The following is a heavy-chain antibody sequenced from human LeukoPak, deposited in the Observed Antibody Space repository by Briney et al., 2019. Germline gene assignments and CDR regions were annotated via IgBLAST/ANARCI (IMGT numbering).Heavy chain of an antibody. CDR2: IRGKVNGYAT. V-gene: IGHV3-73*01. CDR1: GFTFSASD. Sequence: GGSLQLSCAASGFTFSASDMHWVRQASGKGLEWVGRIRGKVNGYATAYAASVKGRFTVPREDSQNTAYLHLNSLKTEDTAVYYCVRQGCSVGSCSYADYWGQGTLVTVSS. CDR3: VRQGCSVGSCSYADY. D-gene: IGHD2-15*01. J-gene: IGHJ4*02.